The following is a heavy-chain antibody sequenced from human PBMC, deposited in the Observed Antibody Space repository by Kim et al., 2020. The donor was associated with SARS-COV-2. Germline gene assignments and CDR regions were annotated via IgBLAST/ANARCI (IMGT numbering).Heavy chain of an antibody. CDR3: ASRFFDSSGNYHDF. Sequence: SVKVSCKASGGTFGTYPISWVRQAPGQGLEWMGGIIPFFDTTNYAPKFQGRVTMTADDSTRTTYMELSSLKSGDTAVYFCASRFFDSSGNYHDFWGEGT. CDR2: IIPFFDTT. V-gene: IGHV1-69*13. J-gene: IGHJ4*02. D-gene: IGHD3-22*01. CDR1: GGTFGTYP.